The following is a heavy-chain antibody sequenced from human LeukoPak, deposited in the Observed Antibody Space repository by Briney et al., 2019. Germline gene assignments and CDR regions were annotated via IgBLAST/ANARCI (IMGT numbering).Heavy chain of an antibody. V-gene: IGHV4-31*03. Sequence: SETLSLTCTVSGGSISSGGYYWSWIRQHPGKGLEWIGYIYYSGSTYYNPSLKSRVTMSVDTSKNQFSLKLSSVTAADTAVYYCARDSTVDWFDPWGQGTLVTVSS. J-gene: IGHJ5*02. CDR3: ARDSTVDWFDP. CDR1: GGSISSGGYY. D-gene: IGHD4-23*01. CDR2: IYYSGST.